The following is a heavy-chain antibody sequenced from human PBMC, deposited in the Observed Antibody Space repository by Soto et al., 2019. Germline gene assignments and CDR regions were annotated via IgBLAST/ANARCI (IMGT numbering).Heavy chain of an antibody. Sequence: ASVKVSCKASGYMFTNYDINWVRQATGQGLEWMGWLSPGSGNTGSPQRFQGRVTMTRNTSTNTAYMELSSLRSEDTAVYYCARGTYSGYPAFYYYYYGMDVWGQGTTVTVSS. V-gene: IGHV1-8*01. CDR3: ARGTYSGYPAFYYYYYGMDV. J-gene: IGHJ6*02. D-gene: IGHD5-12*01. CDR2: LSPGSGNT. CDR1: GYMFTNYD.